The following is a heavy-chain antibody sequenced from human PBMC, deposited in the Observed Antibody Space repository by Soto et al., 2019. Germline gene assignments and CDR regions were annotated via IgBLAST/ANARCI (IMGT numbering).Heavy chain of an antibody. CDR2: ISSNGGST. CDR1: GFTFSSYA. V-gene: IGHV3-64*01. J-gene: IGHJ3*02. CDR3: ARGSDFTAFDI. D-gene: IGHD3-10*01. Sequence: EVQLVESGGGLVQPGGSLRLSCAASGFTFSSYAMHWVRQAPGKGLEYVSAISSNGGSTYYANSVKGRFTISRDNSKNPLYLQMGSLRAEDMAVYYCARGSDFTAFDIWGQGTMVTVSS.